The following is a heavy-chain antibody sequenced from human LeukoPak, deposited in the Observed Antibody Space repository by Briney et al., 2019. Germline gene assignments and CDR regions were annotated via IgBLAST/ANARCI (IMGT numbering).Heavy chain of an antibody. Sequence: ASVKVSCKASGYTFTSYGISCVRQATGQGLEWMGWISAYNGNTNYAQKLQGRVTMTTDTSTTTAYVELRSLRSDDTAMYYCARSTYGGIPFDIWGQGTMVTVSS. CDR1: GYTFTSYG. J-gene: IGHJ3*02. V-gene: IGHV1-18*04. D-gene: IGHD3-10*01. CDR3: ARSTYGGIPFDI. CDR2: ISAYNGNT.